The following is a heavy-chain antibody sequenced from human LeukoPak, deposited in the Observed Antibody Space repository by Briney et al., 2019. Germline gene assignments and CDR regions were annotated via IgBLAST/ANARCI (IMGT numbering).Heavy chain of an antibody. Sequence: PSQTLSLTCTVSGGSISSGGYYWSWIRQHPGKGLEWIGYIYYSGSTYYNPSLKSRVTISVDTSKNQLSLKLSSVTAAGTAVYYCARRPRSYSSSWIDYWGQGTLVTVSS. CDR1: GGSISSGGYY. D-gene: IGHD6-13*01. J-gene: IGHJ4*02. CDR3: ARRPRSYSSSWIDY. CDR2: IYYSGST. V-gene: IGHV4-31*03.